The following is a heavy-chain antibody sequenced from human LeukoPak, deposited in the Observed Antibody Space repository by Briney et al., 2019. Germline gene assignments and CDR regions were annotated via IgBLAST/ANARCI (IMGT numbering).Heavy chain of an antibody. CDR3: AREELGSSLGFDP. CDR1: GFTFSSYA. D-gene: IGHD3-16*01. J-gene: IGHJ5*02. CDR2: ISFDGSNK. Sequence: GRSLRLSCAASGFTFSSYAMHWVRQPPGKGLEWVAVISFDGSNKYYADSVKGRFTISRDNSKNTLYLQMNSLRAEDTAVYYCAREELGSSLGFDPWGQGTLVTVSS. V-gene: IGHV3-30-3*01.